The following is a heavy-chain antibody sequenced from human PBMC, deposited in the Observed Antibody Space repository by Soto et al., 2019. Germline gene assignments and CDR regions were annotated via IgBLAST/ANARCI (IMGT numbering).Heavy chain of an antibody. CDR1: GYTFTGYY. V-gene: IGHV1-2*02. CDR3: ARGYSGSYPAQDY. Sequence: ASGKVSCKASGYTFTGYYMHLVRQAPGQGLVXVGXXNXXSXGXXXAXXVRGRVTMTKAKSISKAHMKLRRPRADETAVYYCARGYSGSYPAQDYWGQGTMVTVSS. CDR2: XNXXSXGX. J-gene: IGHJ4*02. D-gene: IGHD1-26*01.